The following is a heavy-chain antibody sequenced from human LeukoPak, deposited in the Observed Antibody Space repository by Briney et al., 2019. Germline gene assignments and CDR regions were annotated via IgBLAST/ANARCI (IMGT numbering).Heavy chain of an antibody. J-gene: IGHJ6*03. Sequence: ASVKVSCKASGYTFTGYYMHWVRQAPGQGLEWMGRINPNSGGTNYAQKFQGRVTMTRDTSISTAYMELSRLRSDDTAVYYCARDPDGIYYMDVWGKGTTVTVSS. CDR2: INPNSGGT. V-gene: IGHV1-2*06. D-gene: IGHD3-10*01. CDR3: ARDPDGIYYMDV. CDR1: GYTFTGYY.